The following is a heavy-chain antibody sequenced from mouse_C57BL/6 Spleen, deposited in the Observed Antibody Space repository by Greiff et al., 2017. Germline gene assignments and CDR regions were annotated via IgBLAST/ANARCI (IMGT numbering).Heavy chain of an antibody. CDR1: GYTFTSYW. D-gene: IGHD2-4*01. V-gene: IGHV1-52*01. CDR2: IDPSDSET. J-gene: IGHJ1*03. Sequence: QVQLQQPGAELVRPGSSVKLSCKASGYTFTSYWMHWVKQRPIQGLEWIGNIDPSDSETHYNQKFKDKATLTVDKSSSTAYMQLSSLTSEDSAVXYCARSTMITGGYFDVWGTGTTVTVSS. CDR3: ARSTMITGGYFDV.